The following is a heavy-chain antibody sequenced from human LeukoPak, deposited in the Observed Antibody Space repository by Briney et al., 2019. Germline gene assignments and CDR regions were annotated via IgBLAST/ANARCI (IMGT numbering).Heavy chain of an antibody. CDR3: ARMGLKFRFDY. Sequence: EASVKVSCKASGGTFSSYAISWVRQAPGQGLEWMGRIIPIFGTANYAQKFQGRVTITTDESTSTAYMELSSLRSEDTAVYYCARMGLKFRFDYWGQGTLVTVSS. J-gene: IGHJ4*02. V-gene: IGHV1-69*05. CDR1: GGTFSSYA. CDR2: IIPIFGTA.